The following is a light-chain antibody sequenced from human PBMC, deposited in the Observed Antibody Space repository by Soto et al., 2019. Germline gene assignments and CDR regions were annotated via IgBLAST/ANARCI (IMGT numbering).Light chain of an antibody. J-gene: IGLJ1*01. CDR2: EVS. CDR3: ISYTSSSTDV. V-gene: IGLV2-14*01. Sequence: SVLTQAASVSGTPGHSITISCPGTRSDVGGYKYVSWYQQHPCKAPKLMIYEVSNRPSGISNRFSGSKYGNTASLTISGLQAEDEAEYYCISYTSSSTDVFGTGTKVTVL. CDR1: RSDVGGYKY.